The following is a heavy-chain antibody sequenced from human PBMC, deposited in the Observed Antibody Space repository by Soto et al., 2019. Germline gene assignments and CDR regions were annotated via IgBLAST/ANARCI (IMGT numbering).Heavy chain of an antibody. CDR1: GFTFSSHW. Sequence: GGSLRLSCAASGFTFSSHWMHWVRQAPGKGLVWVSRIYSDGVTTSYADSVKGRFTISRDNAKNTLYLQMNSLRADDTAVYYCARRLGVAQSGTSCFNCMDVWGQGTTVTVSS. J-gene: IGHJ6*02. D-gene: IGHD2-2*01. CDR2: IYSDGVTT. V-gene: IGHV3-74*01. CDR3: ARRLGVAQSGTSCFNCMDV.